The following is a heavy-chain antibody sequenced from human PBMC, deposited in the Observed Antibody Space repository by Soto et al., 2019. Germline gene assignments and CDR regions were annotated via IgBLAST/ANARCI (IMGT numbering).Heavy chain of an antibody. D-gene: IGHD1-1*01. CDR2: ISPAGSST. CDR1: GVTVSSYG. J-gene: IGHJ4*02. V-gene: IGHV3-74*01. CDR3: ARGHTGHGNIDS. Sequence: GGSLRLSCAASGVTVSSYGTHWVRRAPGKGLVWVSRISPAGSSTYYADSVRGRFTIAKDTAKNTVYLQINSLGAESAAVYYFARGHTGHGNIDSSGTGILVTVSS.